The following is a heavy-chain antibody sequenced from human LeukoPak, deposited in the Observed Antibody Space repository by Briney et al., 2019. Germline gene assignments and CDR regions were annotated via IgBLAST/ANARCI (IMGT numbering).Heavy chain of an antibody. CDR1: GFTFSSYS. Sequence: GGSLRLSCAASGFTFSSYSMNWVRQAPGKGLEWVSSIISSSSYIYYADSVKGRFTISRDNAKNSLYLQMNSLRAEDTAVYYCARSEYYDSSGYSAAFDIWGQGTMVTVSS. J-gene: IGHJ3*02. D-gene: IGHD3-22*01. V-gene: IGHV3-21*01. CDR3: ARSEYYDSSGYSAAFDI. CDR2: IISSSSYI.